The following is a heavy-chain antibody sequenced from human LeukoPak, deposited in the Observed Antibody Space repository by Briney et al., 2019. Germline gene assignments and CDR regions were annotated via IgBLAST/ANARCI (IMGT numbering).Heavy chain of an antibody. CDR2: INWNGGST. Sequence: GGSLRLSCAASGFTFDDYGMSWVRHAPGKGLEWVSGINWNGGSTVYADSVKGRFTISRGNAKNSLYLQMNSLRAEDTALYYCARVSDSGSYYVWGSYRTSIFDYWGQGTLVTVSS. J-gene: IGHJ4*02. D-gene: IGHD3-16*02. CDR1: GFTFDDYG. CDR3: ARVSDSGSYYVWGSYRTSIFDY. V-gene: IGHV3-20*04.